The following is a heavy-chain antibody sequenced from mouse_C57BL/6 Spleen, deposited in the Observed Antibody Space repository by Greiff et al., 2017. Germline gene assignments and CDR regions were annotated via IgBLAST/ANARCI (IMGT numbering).Heavy chain of an antibody. J-gene: IGHJ1*03. Sequence: DVMLVESGGGLVKPGGSLKLSCAASGFTFSSYAMSWVRQTPEKRLEWVATISDGGSYTYYPDTVKGRFTISRDNAKNNLYLQMSHLKSEDTAMYYCAKRGYGSSYVGYFDVWGTGTTVTVSS. CDR1: GFTFSSYA. CDR3: AKRGYGSSYVGYFDV. D-gene: IGHD1-1*01. CDR2: ISDGGSYT. V-gene: IGHV5-4*03.